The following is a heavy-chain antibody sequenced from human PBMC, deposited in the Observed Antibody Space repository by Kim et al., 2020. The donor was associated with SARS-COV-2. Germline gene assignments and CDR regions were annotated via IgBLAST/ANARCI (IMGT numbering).Heavy chain of an antibody. D-gene: IGHD3-22*01. CDR1: GDTLSGYY. CDR2: INPNSGGT. V-gene: IGHV1-2*06. Sequence: ASVKVSCKASGDTLSGYYMHWVRQAPGQGLEWMGRINPNSGGTNYAQKFQGRVTMTRDTSISTAYMELSRLRSDDTAVYYCARGSDSNYGMDVWGQGATLTVSS. J-gene: IGHJ6*02. CDR3: ARGSDSNYGMDV.